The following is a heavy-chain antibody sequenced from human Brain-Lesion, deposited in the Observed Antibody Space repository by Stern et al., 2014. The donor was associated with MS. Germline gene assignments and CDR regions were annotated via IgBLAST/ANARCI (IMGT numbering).Heavy chain of an antibody. V-gene: IGHV4-30-2*01. CDR2: IYHRGSS. CDR1: DDSLNSVVYS. CDR3: ARGDHRNSYDSSGYYYFVFDV. D-gene: IGHD3-22*01. J-gene: IGHJ3*01. Sequence: QVQLVQSGSGLVKPSQTLSLTCAVSDDSLNSVVYSWSWIRQPPGKGLEWIGSIYHRGSSFSSPSLKGRSTISVARSKNQFSLKLSSVTAADTAVYYCARGDHRNSYDSSGYYYFVFDVWGQGTMVTVSS.